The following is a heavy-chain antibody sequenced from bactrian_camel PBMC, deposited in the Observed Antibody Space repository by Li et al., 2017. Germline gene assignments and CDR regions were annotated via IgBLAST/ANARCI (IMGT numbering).Heavy chain of an antibody. D-gene: IGHD6*01. Sequence: HVQLVESGGGSVQAGGSLRLSCAASGYSYCMGWFRQAPGKEREGVAEISTGGRIQYYADSVKGRFAISQDKAKNTIYQQMNTLKPEDTAMYYCAAEFWCGPHGTSEPNYWGQGTQVTVS. CDR3: AAEFWCGPHGTSEPNY. J-gene: IGHJ4*01. V-gene: IGHV3S1*01. CDR2: ISTGGRIQ. CDR1: GYSYC.